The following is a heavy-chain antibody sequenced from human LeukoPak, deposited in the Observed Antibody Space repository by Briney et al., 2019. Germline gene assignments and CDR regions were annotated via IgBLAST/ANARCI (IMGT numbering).Heavy chain of an antibody. Sequence: PAGSLRLSCAASGFTFNIYTIHWVRQAPGKGLEWVALTSYDGINKYYADSVKGRFTISRDNSKNTVYLEMNSLRLDDTAMYYCARPPDTTMAYFAYWGQGTLVTVSS. CDR3: ARPPDTTMAYFAY. CDR2: TSYDGINK. CDR1: GFTFNIYT. J-gene: IGHJ4*02. V-gene: IGHV3-30*04. D-gene: IGHD5-18*01.